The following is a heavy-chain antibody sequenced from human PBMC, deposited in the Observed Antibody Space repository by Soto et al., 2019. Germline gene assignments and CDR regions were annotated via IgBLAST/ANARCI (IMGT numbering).Heavy chain of an antibody. D-gene: IGHD6-6*01. CDR3: ARDRPTSSIRARDYYYAMDV. CDR1: GGTFSSYS. J-gene: IGHJ6*02. CDR2: IIPIFGTA. V-gene: IGHV1-69*05. Sequence: SVKPSSKASGGTFSSYSLSWVRQAPGKGLEWMGGIIPIFGTANYAQKLQGRVTMTTDTSTTTAYMELRSLRSDDTAVYYCARDRPTSSIRARDYYYAMDVWGQGTTVTVSS.